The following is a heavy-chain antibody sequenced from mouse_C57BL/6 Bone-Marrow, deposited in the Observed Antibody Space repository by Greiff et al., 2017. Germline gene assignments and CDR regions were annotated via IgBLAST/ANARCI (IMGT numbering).Heavy chain of an antibody. Sequence: DVILVESGGGLVKPGGSLKLSCAASGFTFSSYAMSWVRQTPEKRLEWVATISDGGSYTYYPDNVKGRFTITRDNAKNNLYLQMSHLKSEDTAMYYCARDNYYSQEDYYAMDYWGQGTSVTVSS. V-gene: IGHV5-4*03. CDR1: GFTFSSYA. D-gene: IGHD2-12*01. J-gene: IGHJ4*01. CDR3: ARDNYYSQEDYYAMDY. CDR2: ISDGGSYT.